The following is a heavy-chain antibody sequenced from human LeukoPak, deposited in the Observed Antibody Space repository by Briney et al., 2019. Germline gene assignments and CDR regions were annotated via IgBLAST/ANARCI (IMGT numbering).Heavy chain of an antibody. CDR3: AGHCSSTSCADY. CDR2: IYYSGST. Sequence: SETLSLTCTVSGGSISSYYWSWIRQPPGKGLEWIGYIYYSGSTNYNPSLKSRVTISVDTSKNQFSLKLSSVTAADTAVYYCAGHCSSTSCADYWGQGTLVTVSS. D-gene: IGHD2-2*01. CDR1: GGSISSYY. V-gene: IGHV4-59*01. J-gene: IGHJ4*02.